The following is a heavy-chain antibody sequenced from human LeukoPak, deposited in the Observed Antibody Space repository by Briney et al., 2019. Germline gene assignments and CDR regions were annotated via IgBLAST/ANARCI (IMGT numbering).Heavy chain of an antibody. CDR1: GFTFSSYG. CDR2: IWYDGSNK. V-gene: IGHV3-33*01. D-gene: IGHD3-22*01. CDR3: ARERVMIAFDY. J-gene: IGHJ4*02. Sequence: GRSLRLSCAASGFTFSSYGMHWVRQAPGKGLEWVAVIWYDGSNKYYADSVKGRFTISRDNSKNTLYLQMNSLRAEDTAVYYFARERVMIAFDYWGQGTLVTVSS.